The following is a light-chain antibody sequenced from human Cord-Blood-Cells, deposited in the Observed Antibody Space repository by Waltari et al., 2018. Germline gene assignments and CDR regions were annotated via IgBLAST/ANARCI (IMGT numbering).Light chain of an antibody. Sequence: DIQMTQSPSSLSASVGDRVXXTCRASQSISSYLNWYQQKPGKAPKRLIYAASSLQSGVPSRFSGSGSGTDFTLTISSLQPEDFATYYCQQSYSTPFTFGPGTKVDIK. J-gene: IGKJ3*01. CDR1: QSISSY. CDR2: AAS. CDR3: QQSYSTPFT. V-gene: IGKV1-39*01.